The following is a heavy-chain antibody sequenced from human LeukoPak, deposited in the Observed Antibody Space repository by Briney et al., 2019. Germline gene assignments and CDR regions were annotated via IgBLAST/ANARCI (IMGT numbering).Heavy chain of an antibody. V-gene: IGHV3-30*02. J-gene: IGHJ3*02. CDR3: AREYSSGWAPPGAFDI. CDR1: GFTFSSYG. D-gene: IGHD6-19*01. CDR2: IRYDGSNK. Sequence: GGSLRLSCAASGFTFSSYGMHWVRQAPGKGLEWVAFIRYDGSNKYYADSVKGRFTISRDNSKNTLYLQMNSLKAEDTAVYYCAREYSSGWAPPGAFDIWGQGTMVTVSS.